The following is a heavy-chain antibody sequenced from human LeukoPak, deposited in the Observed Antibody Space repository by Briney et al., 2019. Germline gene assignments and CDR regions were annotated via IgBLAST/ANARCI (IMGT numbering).Heavy chain of an antibody. J-gene: IGHJ4*02. CDR3: ARDAWGSYRYPPYY. CDR1: GFTFSSYG. V-gene: IGHV3-33*01. CDR2: IWYDGSNK. Sequence: GGSLRLSCAASGFTFSSYGMHWVRQAPGKGLEWVAVIWYDGSNKYYADSMKGRFTISRDNSKNTLYLQMNSLRAEDTAVYYCARDAWGSYRYPPYYWGQGTLVTVSS. D-gene: IGHD3-16*02.